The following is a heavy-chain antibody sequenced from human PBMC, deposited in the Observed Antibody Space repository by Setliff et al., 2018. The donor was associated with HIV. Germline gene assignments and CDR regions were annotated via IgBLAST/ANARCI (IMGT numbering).Heavy chain of an antibody. Sequence: GGSLRLSCAASGFTFSSYAMSWVRQAPGKGLEWVSAISSGVGTTYYADSVKGRFTISRDNSKNTLYLQMNSLRAEDTATYYCAKAKTQLWGQGTLVTVSS. CDR1: GFTFSSYA. CDR2: ISSGVGTT. J-gene: IGHJ4*02. CDR3: AKAKTQL. D-gene: IGHD6-13*01. V-gene: IGHV3-23*01.